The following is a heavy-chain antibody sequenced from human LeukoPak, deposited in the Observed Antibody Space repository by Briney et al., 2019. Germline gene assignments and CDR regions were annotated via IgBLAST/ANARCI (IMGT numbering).Heavy chain of an antibody. CDR3: AKGSLSLMGVFDY. Sequence: GGSLRLACAASGFTFSSYGMHWVRQAPGKGLEWVAVISYDGSNKYYADSVKGRFTISRDNSKNTLYLQMNSLRAEDTAVYYCAKGSLSLMGVFDYWGQGTLVTVSS. V-gene: IGHV3-30*18. CDR2: ISYDGSNK. CDR1: GFTFSSYG. J-gene: IGHJ4*02. D-gene: IGHD2-8*01.